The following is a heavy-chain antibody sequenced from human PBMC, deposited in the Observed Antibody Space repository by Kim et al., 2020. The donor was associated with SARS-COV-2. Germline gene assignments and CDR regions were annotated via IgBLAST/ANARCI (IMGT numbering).Heavy chain of an antibody. J-gene: IGHJ4*02. CDR1: GGSFSGYY. D-gene: IGHD5-18*01. CDR2: INHSGST. Sequence: SETLSLTCAVYGGSFSGYYWSWIRQPPGKGLEWIGEINHSGSTNYNPSLKSRVTISVDTSKNQFSLKLSSVTAADTAVYYCASVADTAMVTGYYFDYWGQGTLVTVSS. V-gene: IGHV4-34*01. CDR3: ASVADTAMVTGYYFDY.